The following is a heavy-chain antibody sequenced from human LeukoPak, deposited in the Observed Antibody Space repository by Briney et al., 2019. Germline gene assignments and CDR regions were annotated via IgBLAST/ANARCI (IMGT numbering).Heavy chain of an antibody. V-gene: IGHV4-59*01. Sequence: SETLSLTCTVSGGSISSYYWSWIRQPPGKGLEWIGYIYYSGSTNYNPSLKSRVTTSVDTSKNQFSLKLSSVTAADTAVYYCARAKGIRSTPDVWGKGTTVTVSS. CDR2: IYYSGST. D-gene: IGHD3-3*01. CDR3: ARAKGIRSTPDV. CDR1: GGSISSYY. J-gene: IGHJ6*04.